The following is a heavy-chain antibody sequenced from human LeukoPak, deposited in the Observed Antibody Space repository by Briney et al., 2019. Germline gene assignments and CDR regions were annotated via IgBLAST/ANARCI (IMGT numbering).Heavy chain of an antibody. Sequence: ASVKVSCKASGYRFTSFAINWVRQAPGQGLEWMGWINTNTGNPTYAQGFTGRFVFSLDTSVSTAYLQIRSLKAEDTAVYYCAREVRAFDYWGQGTLVTVSS. J-gene: IGHJ4*02. D-gene: IGHD4-11*01. CDR3: AREVRAFDY. CDR2: INTNTGNP. V-gene: IGHV7-4-1*02. CDR1: GYRFTSFA.